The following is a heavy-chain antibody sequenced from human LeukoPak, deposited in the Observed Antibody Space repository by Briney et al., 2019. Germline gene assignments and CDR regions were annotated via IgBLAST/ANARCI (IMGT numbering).Heavy chain of an antibody. Sequence: PGGSLRLSCAASGFTFSTYGMHWVRRAPGKGLEWVAVISYDGDNKYFADSVKGRFTISRDNSKNKLYLQMNSLRAEDTAVYYCAKDRLLLARGVIDAFDIWGQGTMVTVSS. CDR3: AKDRLLLARGVIDAFDI. J-gene: IGHJ3*02. CDR1: GFTFSTYG. CDR2: ISYDGDNK. D-gene: IGHD3-10*01. V-gene: IGHV3-30*18.